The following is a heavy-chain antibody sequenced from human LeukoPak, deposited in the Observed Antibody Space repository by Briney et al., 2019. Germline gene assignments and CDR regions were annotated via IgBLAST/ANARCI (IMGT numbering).Heavy chain of an antibody. J-gene: IGHJ4*02. Sequence: NPGGSLRLSCAASGFTFSSYSMNWVRQAPGKGLEWVSSISSSSSYIYYADSVKGRFTISRDNSKNTLYLQMNSLRAEDTAVYYCAKDLEEYSSSELDYWGQGTLVTVSS. CDR1: GFTFSSYS. V-gene: IGHV3-21*01. CDR3: AKDLEEYSSSELDY. CDR2: ISSSSSYI. D-gene: IGHD6-6*01.